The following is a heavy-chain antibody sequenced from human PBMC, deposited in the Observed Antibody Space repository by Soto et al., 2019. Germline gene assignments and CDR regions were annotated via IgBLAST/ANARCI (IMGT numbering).Heavy chain of an antibody. V-gene: IGHV3-21*01. D-gene: IGHD1-1*01. CDR1: GFTFSSYS. CDR2: ISSSSSYI. Sequence: EVQLVESGGGLVKPGGSLRLSCAASGFTFSSYSMNWVRQAPGKGLEWVSSISSSSSYIYYADSVKGRFTISRDNAKNSLYLQMNSLRAEGTAVYYCARDPTGNIGSVGYYFDYWGQGTLVAFSS. J-gene: IGHJ4*02. CDR3: ARDPTGNIGSVGYYFDY.